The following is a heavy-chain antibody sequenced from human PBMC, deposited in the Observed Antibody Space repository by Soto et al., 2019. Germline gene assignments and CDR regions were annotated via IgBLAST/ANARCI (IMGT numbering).Heavy chain of an antibody. CDR3: AGAAGGSGSYEDH. D-gene: IGHD3-10*01. J-gene: IGHJ4*02. CDR1: GYTFTSYA. V-gene: IGHV1-3*01. CDR2: INAGNGNT. Sequence: QVQLVQSGAEVKKPGASVKVSCKASGYTFTSYAMHWVRQAPGQRLEWMGWINAGNGNTKYSQKFQGRVTITRDTSASTAYRELSSLRSEETAVYYCAGAAGGSGSYEDHWGQGTLVTVSS.